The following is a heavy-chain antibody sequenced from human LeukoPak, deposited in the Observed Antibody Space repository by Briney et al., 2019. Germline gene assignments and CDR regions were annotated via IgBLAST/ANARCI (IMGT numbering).Heavy chain of an antibody. CDR2: IYPGDSDA. J-gene: IGHJ4*02. CDR1: GYSFTSYW. Sequence: GESLKISCKGSGYSFTSYWIAWVRQMPGKGLEWMGIIYPGDSDAIYSPSFQGQVTISADKSISTAYLQWSSLKASDTAIYYCAREREASFGDQWTYYFDYWGQGTLVTVSS. CDR3: AREREASFGDQWTYYFDY. V-gene: IGHV5-51*01. D-gene: IGHD3-10*01.